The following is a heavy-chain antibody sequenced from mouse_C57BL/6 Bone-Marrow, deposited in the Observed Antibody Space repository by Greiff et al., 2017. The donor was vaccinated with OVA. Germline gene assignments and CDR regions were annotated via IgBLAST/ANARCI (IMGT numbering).Heavy chain of an antibody. Sequence: EVQLKQSGAELVKPGASVKLSCTASGFNIKDYYMHWVKQRTEQGLEWIGRIDPEDGETKYAPKFQGKATITADTSSNTAYLQLSSLTSEDTAVYYCARVPPTVVAERGFDYWGQGTTLTVSS. CDR2: IDPEDGET. CDR3: ARVPPTVVAERGFDY. CDR1: GFNIKDYY. V-gene: IGHV14-2*01. J-gene: IGHJ2*01. D-gene: IGHD1-1*01.